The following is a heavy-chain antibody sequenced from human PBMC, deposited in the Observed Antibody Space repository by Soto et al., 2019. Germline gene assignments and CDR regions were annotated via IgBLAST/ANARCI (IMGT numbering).Heavy chain of an antibody. J-gene: IGHJ4*02. CDR1: GFTFSSYW. V-gene: IGHV3-7*01. CDR2: IKQDGSEK. D-gene: IGHD4-17*01. Sequence: GGSLRLSCAASGFTFSSYWMSWVRQAPGKGLEWVANIKQDGSEKYYVDSVKGRFTISRDNAKNSLYLQMNSLRAEDTAVYYCATYGDVHPTVQYYSDYWGQGTLVTVSS. CDR3: ATYGDVHPTVQYYSDY.